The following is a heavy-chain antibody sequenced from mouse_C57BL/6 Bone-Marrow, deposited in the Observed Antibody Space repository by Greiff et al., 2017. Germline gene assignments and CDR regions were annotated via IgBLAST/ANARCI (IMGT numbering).Heavy chain of an antibody. CDR2: IYPGSGNT. CDR1: GYTFTDYY. J-gene: IGHJ4*01. Sequence: VQLQESGAELVRPGASVKLSCKASGYTFTDYYINWVKQRPGQGLEWIARIYPGSGNTYYNEKFKGKATLTAEKSSSTAYMQLSSLTSEDSAVYFCARRAMITTNAMDYWGQGTSVTVSS. V-gene: IGHV1-76*01. D-gene: IGHD2-4*01. CDR3: ARRAMITTNAMDY.